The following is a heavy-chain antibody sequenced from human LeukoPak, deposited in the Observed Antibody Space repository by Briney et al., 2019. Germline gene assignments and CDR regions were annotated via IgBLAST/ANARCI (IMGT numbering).Heavy chain of an antibody. CDR2: MKLDGSEE. CDR3: ARWARYCSSGSCYSWFDP. CDR1: GFTFRSYW. J-gene: IGHJ5*02. Sequence: GGSLRLSCAASGFTFRSYWMSWVRQAPGKGLEWVANMKLDGSEEYYVDSVKGRFTISSDNATNSLYLQMNSLRVDDTAVYYCARWARYCSSGSCYSWFDPWGQGTLVTVSS. V-gene: IGHV3-7*01. D-gene: IGHD2-15*01.